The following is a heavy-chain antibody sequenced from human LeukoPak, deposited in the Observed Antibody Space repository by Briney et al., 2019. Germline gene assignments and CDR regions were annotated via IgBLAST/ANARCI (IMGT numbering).Heavy chain of an antibody. Sequence: PSQTLSLTCTVSGGSISSGDYYWSWIRQPAGKGLEWIGRIYTSGSTTYNPSLKSRVTISADTSKNQFSLELSSVTAADTAVYYCARRMVGATRSFDYWGQGTLVTVSS. CDR1: GGSISSGDYY. V-gene: IGHV4-61*02. J-gene: IGHJ4*02. D-gene: IGHD1-26*01. CDR2: IYTSGST. CDR3: ARRMVGATRSFDY.